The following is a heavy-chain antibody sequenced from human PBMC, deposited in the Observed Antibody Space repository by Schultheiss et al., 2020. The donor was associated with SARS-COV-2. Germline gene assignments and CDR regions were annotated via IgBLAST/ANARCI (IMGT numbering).Heavy chain of an antibody. CDR3: ARPYYCSTSSCSRRFGD. J-gene: IGHJ4*02. CDR1: GGSVSSGSYY. Sequence: SETLSLTCTVSGGSVSSGSYYWSWIRQPPGKGLEWIGYIYYSGSTNYNPSLKSRLSISVDSSKNQFSLDLSSVTAADTAVYYCARPYYCSTSSCSRRFGDWGQGTLVTVSS. CDR2: IYYSGST. D-gene: IGHD2-2*01. V-gene: IGHV4-61*01.